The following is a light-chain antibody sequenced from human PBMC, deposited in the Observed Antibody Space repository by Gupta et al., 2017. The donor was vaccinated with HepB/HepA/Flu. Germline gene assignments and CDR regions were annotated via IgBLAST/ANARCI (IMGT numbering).Light chain of an antibody. V-gene: IGKV1D-12*01. Sequence: DIQMTQSPSSVSASVGDRVTITCRASHGITSWLAWYQQKPGKAPKLLIYAASSLQSGVPLRCIGSGSGTDVTLTISSLQPEDFATYYCQQANSFPFTFGPGTKVDIK. J-gene: IGKJ3*01. CDR1: HGITSW. CDR2: AAS. CDR3: QQANSFPFT.